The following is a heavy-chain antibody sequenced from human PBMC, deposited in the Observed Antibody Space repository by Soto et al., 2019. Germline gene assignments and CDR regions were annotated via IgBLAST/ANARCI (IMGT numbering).Heavy chain of an antibody. D-gene: IGHD3-16*01. CDR1: GFTFRSYV. Sequence: QVQLVESGGGVVQPGTSLRVSCVGSGFTFRSYVIHWVRQAPDKGLEWVALTSYDGSDKYYGDSVRGRFTISRDNSRNTVDLQMDNLRLEDTALYYCARWGTTGGLDVWGQGTLVSV. CDR3: ARWGTTGGLDV. V-gene: IGHV3-30*19. J-gene: IGHJ1*01. CDR2: TSYDGSDK.